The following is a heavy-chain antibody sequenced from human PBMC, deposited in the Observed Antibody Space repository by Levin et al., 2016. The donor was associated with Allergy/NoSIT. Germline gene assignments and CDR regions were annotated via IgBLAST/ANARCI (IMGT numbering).Heavy chain of an antibody. D-gene: IGHD3-10*01. V-gene: IGHV2-5*02. J-gene: IGHJ4*02. CDR2: IYWDDDK. Sequence: PGKALEWLALIYWDDDKRYSPSLKSRLTITKDTSKNQVVLTMTNMDPVDTATYYCAHSRGVLDYWGQGTLVTVSS. CDR3: AHSRGVLDY.